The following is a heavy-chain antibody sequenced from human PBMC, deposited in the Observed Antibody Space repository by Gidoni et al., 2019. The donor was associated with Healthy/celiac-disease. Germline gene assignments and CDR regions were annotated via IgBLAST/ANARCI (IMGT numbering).Heavy chain of an antibody. J-gene: IGHJ6*02. CDR3: ARLPVIAAAGYYYYYGMDV. CDR1: GFTFSSYS. CDR2: ISSSSSTI. Sequence: EVQLVESGGGLVQAGGSLRLSCSAYGFTFSSYSMNWVRQAPGKGLEWVSYISSSSSTIYYADSVKGRFTISRDNAKNSLYLQMNSLRDEDTAVYYCARLPVIAAAGYYYYYGMDVWGQGTTVTVSS. D-gene: IGHD6-13*01. V-gene: IGHV3-48*02.